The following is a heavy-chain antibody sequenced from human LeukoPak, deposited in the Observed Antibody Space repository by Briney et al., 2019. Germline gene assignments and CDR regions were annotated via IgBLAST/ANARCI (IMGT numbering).Heavy chain of an antibody. V-gene: IGHV1-8*01. J-gene: IGHJ6*03. CDR3: ARGGCSSPTLVGYYYYYMDV. CDR1: GYTFTSYD. CDR2: MNPNSGNT. D-gene: IGHD2-15*01. Sequence: GASVKVSCRASGYTFTSYDINWVRQATGQGLEWMGWMNPNSGNTGYAQKFQGRVTMTRNTSISTAYMELSSLRSEDTAVYYCARGGCSSPTLVGYYYYYMDVWGKGTTVTVSS.